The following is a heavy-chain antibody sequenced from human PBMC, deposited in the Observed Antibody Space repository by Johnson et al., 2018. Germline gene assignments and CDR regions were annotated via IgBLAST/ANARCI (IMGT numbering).Heavy chain of an antibody. V-gene: IGHV1-8*01. CDR3: ARTNRGYCSSTSCYAHRYYYYYMDV. D-gene: IGHD2-2*03. Sequence: VHSGAEVKKPGASVKVSCKASGYTFTSYDINWVRQATGQGLEWMGWMNPNSGNTGYAQKFQGRVTMTRNTSISTAYMELSSLRSEDTAVYYCARTNRGYCSSTSCYAHRYYYYYMDVWGKGTTVTVSS. CDR1: GYTFTSYD. CDR2: MNPNSGNT. J-gene: IGHJ6*03.